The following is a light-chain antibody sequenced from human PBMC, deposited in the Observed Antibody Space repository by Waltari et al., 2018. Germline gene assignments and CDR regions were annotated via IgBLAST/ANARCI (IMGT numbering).Light chain of an antibody. CDR1: SGSVSAAHY. CDR3: ALSMGSGSWV. J-gene: IGLJ3*02. Sequence: QTVVTQEPSLSVSPGGTVTLTCGLSSGSVSAAHYPYWFQQAPGQAPRTPTFDTTARPSGFPVRFSGSILDNKAALTITGAQAEDECDYYWALSMGSGSWVFGGGTKLTVL. V-gene: IGLV8-61*01. CDR2: DTT.